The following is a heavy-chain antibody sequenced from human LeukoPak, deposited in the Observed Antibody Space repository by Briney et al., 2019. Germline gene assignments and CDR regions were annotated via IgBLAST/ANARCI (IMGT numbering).Heavy chain of an antibody. CDR2: IYHSGST. CDR3: AGWSYGYNY. V-gene: IGHV4-30-2*01. Sequence: SETLSLTCAVSGGSISSGGYSWSWMRQPPGKGLEWIGYIYHSGSTYYNPSLKSRVTISVDRSKNQFSLKLSSVTAADTAVYYCAGWSYGYNYWGQGTLVTVSS. D-gene: IGHD5-18*01. CDR1: GGSISSGGYS. J-gene: IGHJ4*02.